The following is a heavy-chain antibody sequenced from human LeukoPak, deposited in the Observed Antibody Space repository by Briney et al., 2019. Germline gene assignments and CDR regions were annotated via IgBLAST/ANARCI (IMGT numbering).Heavy chain of an antibody. CDR1: GYTFTSYD. J-gene: IGHJ4*02. CDR3: ARGARRVRGVIITYFDY. D-gene: IGHD3-10*01. V-gene: IGHV1-8*01. CDR2: MNPNSGNT. Sequence: ASVTVSFKASGYTFTSYDINWVRQATGQGLEWMGRMNPNSGNTGYAQKFQGRVTMTRNTSISTAYMELSSLRSEDTAVYYCARGARRVRGVIITYFDYWGQGTLVTVSS.